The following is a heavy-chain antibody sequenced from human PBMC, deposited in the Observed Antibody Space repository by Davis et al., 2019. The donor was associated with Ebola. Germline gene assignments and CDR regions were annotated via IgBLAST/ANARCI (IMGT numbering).Heavy chain of an antibody. CDR1: GYTFTGYY. CDR3: AREEYYDILTGYFVSLNWFNP. D-gene: IGHD3-9*01. CDR2: INPNSGGT. V-gene: IGHV1-2*06. J-gene: IGHJ5*02. Sequence: AASVKVSCKASGYTFTGYYMHWVRQAPGQGLEWMGRINPNSGGTNYAQKFQGRVTMTRDTSISTAYMELSRLRSDDTAVYYCAREEYYDILTGYFVSLNWFNPWGQGTLVTVSS.